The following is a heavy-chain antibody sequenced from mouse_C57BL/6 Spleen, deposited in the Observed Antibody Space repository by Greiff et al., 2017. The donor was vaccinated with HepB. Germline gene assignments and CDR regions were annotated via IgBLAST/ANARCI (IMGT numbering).Heavy chain of an antibody. CDR2: IDPSDSYT. V-gene: IGHV1-50*01. J-gene: IGHJ4*01. CDR1: GYTFTSYW. D-gene: IGHD3-2*02. CDR3: ARLSSSGYYAMYY. Sequence: VQLQQPGAELVKPGASVKLSCKASGYTFTSYWMQWVKQRPGQGLEWIGEIDPSDSYTNYTQKFKGKATLTVDTSSSTAYMQLSSLTSEDSAVYYCARLSSSGYYAMYYWGQGTSVTVSS.